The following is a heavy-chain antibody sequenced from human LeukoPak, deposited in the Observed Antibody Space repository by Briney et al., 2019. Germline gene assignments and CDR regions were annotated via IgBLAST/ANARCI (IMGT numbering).Heavy chain of an antibody. CDR1: GGSISSGGYS. J-gene: IGHJ4*02. Sequence: SETLSLTCAVSGGSISSGGYSWSWIRQPPGKGLEWIGYIYHSGSTYYNPSLKSRVTISVDRSKNQFSLKLSSVTAADTAVYYCARGGAAMAYFDYWGQGTLVTVSS. D-gene: IGHD5-18*01. V-gene: IGHV4-30-2*01. CDR3: ARGGAAMAYFDY. CDR2: IYHSGST.